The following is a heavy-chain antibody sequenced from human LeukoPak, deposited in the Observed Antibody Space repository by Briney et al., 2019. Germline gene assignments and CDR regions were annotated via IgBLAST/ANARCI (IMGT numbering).Heavy chain of an antibody. CDR3: ARAGWYRWDY. CDR1: GFAFSNHW. V-gene: IGHV3-74*01. D-gene: IGHD6-19*01. CDR2: INNDGRLT. J-gene: IGHJ4*02. Sequence: GGSLRLSCAASGFAFSNHWMHWVRQTPGKGLAWVARINNDGRLTNYADSVKGRFTIPRDNAKNTLHLQMNSLRAEDTAVYYCARAGWYRWDYWGQGTLVTVSS.